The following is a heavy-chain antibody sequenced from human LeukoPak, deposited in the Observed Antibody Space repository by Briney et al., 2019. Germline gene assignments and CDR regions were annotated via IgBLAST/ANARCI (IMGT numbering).Heavy chain of an antibody. J-gene: IGHJ3*02. Sequence: SETLFLTCTVPGGSISTYYWNWIRQPPGKGLEWIGYIYYSGSTNYNPSLTGRVTISVDTSKNQFSLKLSSVTAADTAVYYCAREYNYYDSSGWDAFEIWGQGTMVTVSS. V-gene: IGHV4-59*01. CDR2: IYYSGST. D-gene: IGHD3-22*01. CDR1: GGSISTYY. CDR3: AREYNYYDSSGWDAFEI.